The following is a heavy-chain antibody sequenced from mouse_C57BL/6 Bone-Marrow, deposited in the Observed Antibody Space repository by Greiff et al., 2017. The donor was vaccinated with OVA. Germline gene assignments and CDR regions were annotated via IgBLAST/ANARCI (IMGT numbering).Heavy chain of an antibody. V-gene: IGHV1-52*01. D-gene: IGHD2-2*01. CDR3: ASSGGMVTTWKFDY. Sequence: QVQLKQPGAELVRPGSSVKLSCKASGYTFTSYWMHWVKQRPIQGLEWIGNIDPSDSETHYNQKFKDKATLTVDKSSSTAYMQLSSLTSEDSAVYYCASSGGMVTTWKFDYWGQGTTLTVSS. CDR2: IDPSDSET. CDR1: GYTFTSYW. J-gene: IGHJ2*01.